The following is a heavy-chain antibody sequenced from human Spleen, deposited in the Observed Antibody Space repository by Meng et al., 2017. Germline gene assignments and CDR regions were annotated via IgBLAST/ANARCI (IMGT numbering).Heavy chain of an antibody. CDR1: DYTFTGYG. V-gene: IGHV1-18*01. J-gene: IGHJ4*02. CDR2: LGAHDGDT. Sequence: QVQPVQSGPEVKKPGASVKVSCKASDYTFTGYGVSWVRHAPGQGLEWMAWLGAHDGDTSHAPKFQGRVTVSADRPTATAYMELRSLRSDDTAVYYCARGTPGRSYSDYWGQGTLVTVSS. CDR3: ARGTPGRSYSDY. D-gene: IGHD3-10*01.